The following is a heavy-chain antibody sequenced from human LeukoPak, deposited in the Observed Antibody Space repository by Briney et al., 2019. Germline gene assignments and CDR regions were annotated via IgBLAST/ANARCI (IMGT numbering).Heavy chain of an antibody. CDR1: GGSFSGYY. CDR2: INHSGST. J-gene: IGHJ6*03. D-gene: IGHD6-19*01. Sequence: SETLSLTCAVDGGSFSGYYWNWLRQPPGKGPEWIGEINHSGSTNYNPSLKSRVTISVDTSKNQFSLKLSSVTAADTAVYYCARGGSGWFDYYYYMDVWGKGTTVTVSS. V-gene: IGHV4-34*01. CDR3: ARGGSGWFDYYYYMDV.